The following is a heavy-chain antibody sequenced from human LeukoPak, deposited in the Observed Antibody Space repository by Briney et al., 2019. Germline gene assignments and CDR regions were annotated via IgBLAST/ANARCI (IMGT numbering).Heavy chain of an antibody. Sequence: SETLSLTCAVSGYSISSGYYWIWIRQPPGKGLEWIGSLYHSDSIYYNPSLESRVTMSVDTSKNQFSLKLSFVTAAHTAVYYCARQHDSYHYYYVDVWGKGTTVTVSS. CDR1: GYSISSGYY. J-gene: IGHJ6*03. CDR2: LYHSDSI. V-gene: IGHV4-38-2*01. CDR3: ARQHDSYHYYYVDV. D-gene: IGHD6-13*01.